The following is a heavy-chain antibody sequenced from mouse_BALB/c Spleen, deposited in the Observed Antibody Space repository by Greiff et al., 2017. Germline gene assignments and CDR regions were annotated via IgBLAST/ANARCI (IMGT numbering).Heavy chain of an antibody. D-gene: IGHD3-2*02. Sequence: EVMLVESGPGLVKPSQSLSLTCTVTGYSITSDYAWNWIRQFPGNKLEWMGYISYSGSTSYNPSLKSRISITRDTSKNQFFLQLNSVTTEDTATYYCAREATEFDYWGQGTSVTVAS. J-gene: IGHJ4*01. CDR2: ISYSGST. V-gene: IGHV3-2*02. CDR1: GYSITSDYA. CDR3: AREATEFDY.